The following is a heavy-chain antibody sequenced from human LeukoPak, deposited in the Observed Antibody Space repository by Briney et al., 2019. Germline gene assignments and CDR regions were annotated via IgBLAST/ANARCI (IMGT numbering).Heavy chain of an antibody. J-gene: IGHJ4*02. D-gene: IGHD3-10*01. CDR2: ISWNSGTI. Sequence: PGRSLSLSCAASGFTFDDYAMHWVRPAPGKGLEWVSGISWNSGTIGYADSVKGRFTISRDNAKNSLYLQMNSLRTEDTALYYCAKDKIFGGELDYWGQGTLVTVSS. CDR3: AKDKIFGGELDY. V-gene: IGHV3-9*01. CDR1: GFTFDDYA.